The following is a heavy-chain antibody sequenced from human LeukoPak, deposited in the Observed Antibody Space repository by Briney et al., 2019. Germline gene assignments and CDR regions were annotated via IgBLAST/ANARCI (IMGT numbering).Heavy chain of an antibody. D-gene: IGHD6-19*01. Sequence: AGGSLRLSCAASGFTFSSYWMSWVRQAPGKGLEWLANIKQDGSEKYYVDSVKGRFTISRDNAKNSLYLQMNSLRAEDTAVYYCARVGGSGWYNHFDYWGQGTLVTVSS. CDR3: ARVGGSGWYNHFDY. V-gene: IGHV3-7*01. CDR1: GFTFSSYW. J-gene: IGHJ4*02. CDR2: IKQDGSEK.